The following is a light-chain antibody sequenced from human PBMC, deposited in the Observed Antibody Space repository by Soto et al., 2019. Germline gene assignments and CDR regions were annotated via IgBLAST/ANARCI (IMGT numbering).Light chain of an antibody. V-gene: IGKV1-5*03. CDR2: KAS. Sequence: DIQMTQSPPTLSASVGDRVTITCRASQTMSSWLAWYQQKPGKAPKLLIYKASTLKSGVPSRFSGSGSGTEFTVTISSLQPDDFATYYCQHYNSYSEAFGQGTKVDI. CDR3: QHYNSYSEA. CDR1: QTMSSW. J-gene: IGKJ1*01.